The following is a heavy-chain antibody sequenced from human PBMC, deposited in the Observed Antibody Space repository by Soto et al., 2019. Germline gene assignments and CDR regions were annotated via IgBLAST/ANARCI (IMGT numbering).Heavy chain of an antibody. CDR1: GGSMNTYY. Sequence: SETLSLTCTVSGGSMNTYYWTWIRQPPGTGLEWIGEINHSGSTNYNPSLKSRVTISVDTSKNQFSLKLTSVTAADTAVYYCARDKITSRFDYWGQGTLITVSS. CDR2: INHSGST. V-gene: IGHV4-34*01. D-gene: IGHD3-10*01. J-gene: IGHJ4*02. CDR3: ARDKITSRFDY.